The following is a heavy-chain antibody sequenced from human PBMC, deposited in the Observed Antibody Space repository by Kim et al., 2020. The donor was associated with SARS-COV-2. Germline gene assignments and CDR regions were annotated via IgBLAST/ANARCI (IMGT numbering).Heavy chain of an antibody. V-gene: IGHV4-59*13. CDR1: GGSISGYY. Sequence: SETLSLTCTVSGGSISGYYWSWIRQPPGKGLEWIGYIYYSGSTSYNPSLKSRLTMSIDTSKNQFSLKSSSVTTADTAVFYCARGGQGCSDGTCYTRWLDPWGQGTLVTVSS. J-gene: IGHJ5*02. CDR2: IYYSGST. D-gene: IGHD2-15*01. CDR3: ARGGQGCSDGTCYTRWLDP.